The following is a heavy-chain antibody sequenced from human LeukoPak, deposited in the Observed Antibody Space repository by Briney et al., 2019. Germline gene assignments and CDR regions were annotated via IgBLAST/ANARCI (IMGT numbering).Heavy chain of an antibody. J-gene: IGHJ4*02. CDR2: IRYDGSNK. CDR1: GFTFNKYW. V-gene: IGHV3-30*02. CDR3: AKPTDSSSWYALLYFDY. D-gene: IGHD6-13*01. Sequence: PGGSLRLSCIASGFTFNKYWMSWVRQAPGKGLEWVAFIRYDGSNKYYADSVKGRFTISRDNSKNTLYLQMNSLRAEDTAVYYCAKPTDSSSWYALLYFDYWGQGTLVTVSS.